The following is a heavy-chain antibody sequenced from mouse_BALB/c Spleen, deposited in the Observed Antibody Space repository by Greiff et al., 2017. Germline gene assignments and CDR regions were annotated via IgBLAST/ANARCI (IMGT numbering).Heavy chain of an antibody. CDR3: ARGDYYGSSWYFDV. CDR1: GFAFSSYD. J-gene: IGHJ1*01. V-gene: IGHV5-12-1*01. CDR2: ISSGGGST. Sequence: EVKLMESGGGLVKPGGSLKLSCAASGFAFSSYDMSWVRQTPEKRLEWVAYISSGGGSTYYPDTVKGRFTISRDNAKNTLYLQMSSLKSEDTAMYYCARGDYYGSSWYFDVWGAGTTVTVSS. D-gene: IGHD1-1*01.